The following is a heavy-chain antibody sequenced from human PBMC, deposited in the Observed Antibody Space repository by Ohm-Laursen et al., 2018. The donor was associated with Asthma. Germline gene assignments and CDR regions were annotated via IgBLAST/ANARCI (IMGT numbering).Heavy chain of an antibody. CDR3: AKSLTAGWAFDY. CDR1: GFTFNKHH. V-gene: IGHV3-23*01. Sequence: SLRLSCAASGFTFNKHHMTWVRQAPGKGLEWVSAIDGSGGRTYYADSVKGRFTISRDNPRNTLYLQMNSLRAEDTAVYYCAKSLTAGWAFDYWGQGTLVTVSS. J-gene: IGHJ4*02. CDR2: IDGSGGRT. D-gene: IGHD1-26*01.